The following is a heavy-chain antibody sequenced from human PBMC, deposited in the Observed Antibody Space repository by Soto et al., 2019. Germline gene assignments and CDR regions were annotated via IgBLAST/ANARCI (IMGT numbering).Heavy chain of an antibody. Sequence: GGSLRLSCAASGFTFSSYTMSWVRQAPGKGLEWVSAISGSGAGTYYTDSVKGRFTISRDNSKNTLYLQMNSLRAEDTAVYYCAKVRTQLVYKGTFDTWGQGTMVTVSS. D-gene: IGHD2-2*02. J-gene: IGHJ3*02. CDR3: AKVRTQLVYKGTFDT. CDR2: ISGSGAGT. CDR1: GFTFSSYT. V-gene: IGHV3-23*01.